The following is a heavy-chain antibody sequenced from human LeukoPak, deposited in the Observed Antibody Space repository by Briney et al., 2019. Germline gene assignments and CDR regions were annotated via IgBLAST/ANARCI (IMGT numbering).Heavy chain of an antibody. V-gene: IGHV3-7*01. Sequence: GGSLKLSCAASGLTFSNFGMSLVRQAPWKGLEWVANINQVVCEKYYVDSVRGRFTISRDNAKNSLSLQMNSLRAEDTAVYYCARDGCTSTTCSTLGGFSSWGQGTLVTVSS. CDR3: ARDGCTSTTCSTLGGFSS. CDR2: INQVVCEK. CDR1: GLTFSNFG. J-gene: IGHJ5*02. D-gene: IGHD2-2*01.